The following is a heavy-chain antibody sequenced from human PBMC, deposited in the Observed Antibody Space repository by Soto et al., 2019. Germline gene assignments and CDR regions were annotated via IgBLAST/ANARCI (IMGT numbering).Heavy chain of an antibody. V-gene: IGHV1-69*13. CDR3: TIRFLEWLLPKDYYFDY. CDR2: IIPIFGTA. J-gene: IGHJ4*02. D-gene: IGHD3-3*01. CDR1: GGTFSSYA. Sequence: ASVKVSCKASGGTFSSYAISWVRQAPGQGLEWMGGIIPIFGTANYAQKFQGRVTITADESTSTAYMELSSLRSEDTAVYYCTIRFLEWLLPKDYYFDYWGQGTLVTVSS.